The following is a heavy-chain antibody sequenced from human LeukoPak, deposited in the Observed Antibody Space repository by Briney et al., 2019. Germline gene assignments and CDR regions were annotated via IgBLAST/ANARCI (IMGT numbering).Heavy chain of an antibody. V-gene: IGHV3-30-3*01. CDR1: GFTFSSYA. J-gene: IGHJ4*02. CDR3: ARAAAYRDYRPYYFDY. Sequence: PGGSLRLSCAASGFTFSSYAMHWVRQAPGKGLEWVAVISYDGSNKYYADSVKGRFTISRDNSKNTLYLQMNSLRAEDTAVYYCARAAAYRDYRPYYFDYWGQGTLVTVSS. D-gene: IGHD4-11*01. CDR2: ISYDGSNK.